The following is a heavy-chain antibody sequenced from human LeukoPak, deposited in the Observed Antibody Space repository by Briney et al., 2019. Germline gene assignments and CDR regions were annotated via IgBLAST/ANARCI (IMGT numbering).Heavy chain of an antibody. V-gene: IGHV2-5*01. CDR3: AHRHSSGWSYYFEY. Sequence: SGPTLLKPTQTLTLTFTFSGFSLSTGGGGVGWIRQPPVKALEWLSLIYWNDDKRYSPSLKSRLTITKDTSKNQVVLTMTNMDPVDTATYYCAHRHSSGWSYYFEYWGQGTLVTVSS. D-gene: IGHD6-19*01. CDR2: IYWNDDK. J-gene: IGHJ4*02. CDR1: GFSLSTGGGG.